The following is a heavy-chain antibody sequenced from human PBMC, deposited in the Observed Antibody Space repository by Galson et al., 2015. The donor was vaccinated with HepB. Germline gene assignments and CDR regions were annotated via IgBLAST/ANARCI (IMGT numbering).Heavy chain of an antibody. CDR2: IYYSGST. Sequence: SETLSLTCTVSGGSINTYYWSWIRQPPGKGLEFIGYIYYSGSTDYNPSLKSRVTISVDTSKNQFSLKLTSVTAADTAVYYCVRGVHQFESWGQGTLVTVSS. CDR1: GGSINTYY. V-gene: IGHV4-59*01. CDR3: VRGVHQFES. D-gene: IGHD3-10*01. J-gene: IGHJ5*01.